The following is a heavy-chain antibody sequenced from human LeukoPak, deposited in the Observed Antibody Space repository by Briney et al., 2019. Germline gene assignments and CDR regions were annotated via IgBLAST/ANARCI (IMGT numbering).Heavy chain of an antibody. D-gene: IGHD3-3*01. CDR2: IHHSGST. Sequence: PSETLSLTCAASGDSISSGNWRFWVRQPPGKGLEWIGEIHHSGSTYYNPSLKSRITMSVDTSKNQFYLKLSSVTAADTAVYYCARYQVKNRLGPYYVFYWGQGTLVTVSS. CDR1: GDSISSGNW. V-gene: IGHV4-55*02. CDR3: ARYQVKNRLGPYYVFY. J-gene: IGHJ4*02.